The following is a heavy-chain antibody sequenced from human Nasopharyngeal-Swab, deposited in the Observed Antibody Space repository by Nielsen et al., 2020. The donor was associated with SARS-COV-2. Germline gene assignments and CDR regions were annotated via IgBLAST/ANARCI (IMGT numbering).Heavy chain of an antibody. V-gene: IGHV4-59*01. CDR1: GGSISDYH. J-gene: IGHJ4*02. D-gene: IGHD3-9*01. Sequence: SETLSLTCTVSGGSISDYHLSWIRQPPGKGLEWIGHTYDSGAINYNPSLKSRLTLSLDTSKSHFPLKLISVPAADTAVYYCATYFVGRGGRGYWGQGTLVTVSS. CDR2: TYDSGAI. CDR3: ATYFVGRGGRGY.